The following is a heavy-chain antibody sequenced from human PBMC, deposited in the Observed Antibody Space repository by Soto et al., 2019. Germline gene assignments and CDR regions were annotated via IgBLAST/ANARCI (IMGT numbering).Heavy chain of an antibody. CDR3: ARDHLPQWELPDWFDP. CDR2: ISAYNGNT. Sequence: QVQLVQSGAEVKKPGASVKVSCKASGYTFTSYGISWVRQAPGQGLEWMGWISAYNGNTNYAQKLQGRVTMTTDTATSTAYMELRSLRSDDTAVYYCARDHLPQWELPDWFDPWGQGTLVTVSS. V-gene: IGHV1-18*04. CDR1: GYTFTSYG. J-gene: IGHJ5*02. D-gene: IGHD1-26*01.